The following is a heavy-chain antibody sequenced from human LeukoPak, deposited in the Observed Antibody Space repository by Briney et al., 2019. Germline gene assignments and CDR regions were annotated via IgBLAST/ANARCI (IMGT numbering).Heavy chain of an antibody. CDR2: IYYSGST. CDR3: ARGDPMDFDY. J-gene: IGHJ4*02. CDR1: GGSINNYY. V-gene: IGHV4-59*01. Sequence: SETLSLTCTVSGGSINNYYWSWIRQPPGKGLEWIGYIYYSGSTNYNPSLKSRVTISVDTSKNQFSLKLSSVTAADTAVYYCARGDPMDFDYWGQGTLVTVSS.